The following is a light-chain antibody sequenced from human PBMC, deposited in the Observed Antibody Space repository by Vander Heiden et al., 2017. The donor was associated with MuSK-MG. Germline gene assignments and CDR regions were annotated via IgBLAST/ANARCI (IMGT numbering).Light chain of an antibody. J-gene: IGKJ4*02. V-gene: IGKV1-33*01. CDR3: QQYDTLT. CDR2: DAS. Sequence: EIQMTPSPSSLSASVGDRVTNTCQASQEIRNLLNWYQQKAGKVPNRLIYDASNLETGVPSRFSGNGSWTDFTLTISSLQPEDIATYYCQQYDTLTFGGGTKGEIK. CDR1: QEIRNL.